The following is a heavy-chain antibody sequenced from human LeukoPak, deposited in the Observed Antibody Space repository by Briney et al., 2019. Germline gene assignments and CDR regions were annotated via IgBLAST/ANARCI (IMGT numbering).Heavy chain of an antibody. CDR3: ARDPPPFNWNDSAFDI. CDR1: GGTFSSYT. CDR2: IIPILGIA. D-gene: IGHD1-20*01. J-gene: IGHJ3*02. Sequence: SVNVSCKASGGTFSSYTISWVRQAPGQGLEWMGRIIPILGIANYAQKFQGRVTITADKSTSTAYMELSSLRSEDTAVYYCARDPPPFNWNDSAFDIWGQGTMVTVSS. V-gene: IGHV1-69*04.